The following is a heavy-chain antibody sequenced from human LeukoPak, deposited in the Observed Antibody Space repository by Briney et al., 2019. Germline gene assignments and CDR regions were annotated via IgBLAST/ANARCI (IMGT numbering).Heavy chain of an antibody. CDR2: IYSGGTT. CDR1: GFTFSNYA. D-gene: IGHD3-9*01. CDR3: ARRLTGYWAFDY. V-gene: IGHV3-66*01. Sequence: GGSLRLSCVASGFTFSNYAMTWVRQAPGKGLEWVSVIYSGGTTYYADSVKGRFTISRDNSKNTLYLQMNSLRAEDTAVYYCARRLTGYWAFDYWGQGTLVTVSS. J-gene: IGHJ4*02.